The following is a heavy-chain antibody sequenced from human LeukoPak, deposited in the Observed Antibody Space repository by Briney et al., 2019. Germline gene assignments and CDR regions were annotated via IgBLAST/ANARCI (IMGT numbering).Heavy chain of an antibody. V-gene: IGHV3-21*01. D-gene: IGHD3-16*01. CDR1: GFTFSTYS. CDR2: VSSSSTYI. Sequence: PGGSLRLSCAASGFTFSTYSMNWVRQAPGKGLEWVSSVSSSSTYIFYADSVKGRFTISRDNSKNTLYLQMNSLRAEDTAVYYCAKDFVYYDYVWGSYPNYYYYYMDVWGKGTTVTISS. CDR3: AKDFVYYDYVWGSYPNYYYYYMDV. J-gene: IGHJ6*03.